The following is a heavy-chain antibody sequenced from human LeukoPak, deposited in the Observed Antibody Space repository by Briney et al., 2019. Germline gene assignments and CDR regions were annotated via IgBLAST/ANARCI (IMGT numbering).Heavy chain of an antibody. J-gene: IGHJ4*02. CDR1: GFTVSSSF. CDR2: IYSGGTT. CDR3: ARDDRIGAAGTFDN. Sequence: GGSLRLSCAASGFTVSSSFMSWVRQAPGKGLEWVPIIYSGGTTYYADSVKGRFTISRDNSKNTLYLQMNSLRAEDTAVYFCARDDRIGAAGTFDNWGQGTLVTVSS. D-gene: IGHD6-13*01. V-gene: IGHV3-53*01.